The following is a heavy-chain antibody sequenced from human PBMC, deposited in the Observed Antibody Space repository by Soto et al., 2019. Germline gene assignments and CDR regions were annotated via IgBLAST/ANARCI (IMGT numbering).Heavy chain of an antibody. CDR3: ANRAYGSGTYYAC. CDR1: GGSFSDHY. CDR2: INHSGST. Sequence: QVQLQQWGAGLLKPSETLSLTCTNYGGSFSDHYWSWIRQPPGKGLEWIGEINHSGSTTLNPSPMSAVTISVDTSKNHFSLKLSSVTAADTAVYYCANRAYGSGTYYACCGQGTLVTVSP. V-gene: IGHV4-34*01. J-gene: IGHJ4*02. D-gene: IGHD3-10*01.